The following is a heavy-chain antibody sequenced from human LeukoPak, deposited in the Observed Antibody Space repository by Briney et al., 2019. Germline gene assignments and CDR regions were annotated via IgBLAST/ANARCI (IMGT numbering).Heavy chain of an antibody. D-gene: IGHD3-10*01. V-gene: IGHV4-59*01. J-gene: IGHJ6*03. CDR2: IYYSGST. CDR1: GGSISSYY. CDR3: ARGGSGITYYYMDV. Sequence: SETLSLTCTVSGGSISSYYWSWIRQPRGKGLEWIGYIYYSGSTNYNPSLKSRVTISVDTSKNQFSLKLSSVTAADTAVYYCARGGSGITYYYMDVWGKGTTVTISS.